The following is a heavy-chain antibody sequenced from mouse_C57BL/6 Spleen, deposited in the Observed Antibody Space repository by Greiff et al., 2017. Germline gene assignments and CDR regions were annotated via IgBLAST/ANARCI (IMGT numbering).Heavy chain of an antibody. J-gene: IGHJ4*01. CDR1: GFTFSDYY. Sequence: VQLKESGGGLVQPGGSLKLSCAASGFTFSDYYMYWVRQTPEKRLEWVAYISNGGGSTYYPDTVKGRFTISRDNAKNTLYLQMSRLKSEDTAMYYCARPSSSRAMDYWGQGTSVTVSS. CDR2: ISNGGGST. CDR3: ARPSSSRAMDY. D-gene: IGHD1-1*01. V-gene: IGHV5-12*01.